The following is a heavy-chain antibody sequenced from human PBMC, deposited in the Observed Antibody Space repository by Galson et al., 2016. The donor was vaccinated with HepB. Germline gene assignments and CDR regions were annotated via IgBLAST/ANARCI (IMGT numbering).Heavy chain of an antibody. CDR1: GFSLSSSGVA. Sequence: PALVKPTQTLTLTCSFSGFSLSSSGVAVGWIRQPPGKALEWLALIFWNDDKRYSPSLKSRLTIAKDTSKNQVVLTMTNIDPVETATFYCAHASISYYCYYGLDVWGKGTTVTVSS. V-gene: IGHV2-5*01. CDR3: AHASISYYCYYGLDV. CDR2: IFWNDDK. J-gene: IGHJ6*04.